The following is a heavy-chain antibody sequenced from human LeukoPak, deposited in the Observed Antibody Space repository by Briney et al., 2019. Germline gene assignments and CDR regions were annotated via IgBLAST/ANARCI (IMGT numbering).Heavy chain of an antibody. CDR2: ISSRSSYI. J-gene: IGHJ4*02. V-gene: IGHV3-21*01. Sequence: PGGSLRLSCAASGFTFSSYSMNWVRQAPGKGLEWVSSISSRSSYIYYADSVKGRFTISRDNAKNSLYLQMNSLRAEDTAVYYCARAVAGTLAFDYWGQGTLVTVSS. CDR3: ARAVAGTLAFDY. D-gene: IGHD6-19*01. CDR1: GFTFSSYS.